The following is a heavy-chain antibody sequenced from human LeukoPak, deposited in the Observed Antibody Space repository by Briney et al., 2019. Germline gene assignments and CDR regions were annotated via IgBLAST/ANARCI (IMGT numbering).Heavy chain of an antibody. CDR1: GFSFRSYA. CDR3: ARERGGLRNAFDI. Sequence: GGSLRLSCAAFGFSFRSYAMHWVRQAPAKGLVWVSRINSDGSTTTNADSVKGRFTISRDNAKNTLYLQMDSLRAEDTAVYYCARERGGLRNAFDIWGQGTMVTVSS. CDR2: INSDGSTT. J-gene: IGHJ3*02. D-gene: IGHD4-17*01. V-gene: IGHV3-74*01.